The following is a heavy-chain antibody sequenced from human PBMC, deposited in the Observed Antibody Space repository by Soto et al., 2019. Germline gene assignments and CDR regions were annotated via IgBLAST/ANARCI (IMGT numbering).Heavy chain of an antibody. CDR1: GFTFRNYG. CDR3: ARGYYASGPLDY. Sequence: GGSLRLSCAASGFTFRNYGMSWVRQAPGKGLEWVSVVYSGGTTYYADSVKGRFTISRDNSKNTVYLQMNSLSAEDTAMYYCARGYYASGPLDYWGQGTLVTVSS. V-gene: IGHV3-66*01. CDR2: VYSGGTT. J-gene: IGHJ4*02. D-gene: IGHD3-10*01.